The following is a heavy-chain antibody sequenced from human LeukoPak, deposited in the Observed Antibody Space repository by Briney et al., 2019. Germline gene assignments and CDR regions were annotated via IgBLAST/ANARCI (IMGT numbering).Heavy chain of an antibody. CDR1: GFTFSSYW. Sequence: GGSLRLSCEASGFTFSSYWMNWVRQAPGKGLEWVANINQDGSEKYYVDSVKGRFTISRDNAKNSLSLQMNSLRAEDTAVYYCARPYYYSSGSLPYWGQGTLVTVSS. V-gene: IGHV3-7*01. D-gene: IGHD3-10*01. CDR2: INQDGSEK. J-gene: IGHJ4*02. CDR3: ARPYYYSSGSLPY.